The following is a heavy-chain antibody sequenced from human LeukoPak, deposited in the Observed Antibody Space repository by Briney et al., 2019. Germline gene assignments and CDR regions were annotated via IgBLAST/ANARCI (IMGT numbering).Heavy chain of an antibody. J-gene: IGHJ4*02. D-gene: IGHD2-2*01. V-gene: IGHV4-4*08. CDR2: ISPSGST. CDR3: ARVSYQEGVDY. CDR1: GDSISRYY. Sequence: SETLSLTCTVSGDSISRYYWSWIRQSPGKGLEWIGRISPSGSTNHNPSLTSRVTISVDTSKNQFSLKLNFVTAADTAVYYCARVSYQEGVDYWGQGTLVTVSS.